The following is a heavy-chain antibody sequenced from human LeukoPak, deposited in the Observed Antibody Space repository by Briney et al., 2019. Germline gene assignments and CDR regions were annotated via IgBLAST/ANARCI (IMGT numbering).Heavy chain of an antibody. J-gene: IGHJ4*02. CDR2: INHSGST. CDR1: GGSFSGHY. V-gene: IGHV4-34*01. D-gene: IGHD5-24*01. Sequence: PSETLSLTCAVYGGSFSGHYWSWIRQPPGKGLEWIGEINHSGSTNYNPSLKSRVTISVDTSKNQFSLKLSSVTAADTAVYYCARGSRRWLHQNWGQGTLVTVSS. CDR3: ARGSRRWLHQN.